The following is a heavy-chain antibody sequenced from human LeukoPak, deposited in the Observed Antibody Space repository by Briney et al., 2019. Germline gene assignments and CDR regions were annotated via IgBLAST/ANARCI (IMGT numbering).Heavy chain of an antibody. V-gene: IGHV3-7*01. J-gene: IGHJ4*02. CDR1: GFTFSDFY. CDR2: IQQDGNEK. CDR3: ASRIVGTPDYFDY. Sequence: GGSLRLSCEASGFTFSDFYMSWIRQAPGKGLEWVANIQQDGNEKYYVDSVKGRFTISRDNAKNSLYLQMNSLRVEDTAVYYCASRIVGTPDYFDYWGQGTLVTVSS. D-gene: IGHD1-26*01.